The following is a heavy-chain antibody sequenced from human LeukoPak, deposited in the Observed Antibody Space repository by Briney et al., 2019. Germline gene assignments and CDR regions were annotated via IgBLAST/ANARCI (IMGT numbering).Heavy chain of an antibody. J-gene: IGHJ4*02. CDR3: GRDYGGSDFDY. Sequence: QSGGSLRLSCAASGFTFSSYWMRWVRQAPGKGLEWVASIKEDGSEKYYVGSVKGRFTISRDNAKNSLSLEMNSLRAEDTAVYYCGRDYGGSDFDYWGQGTLVTVSS. V-gene: IGHV3-7*01. D-gene: IGHD3-16*01. CDR2: IKEDGSEK. CDR1: GFTFSSYW.